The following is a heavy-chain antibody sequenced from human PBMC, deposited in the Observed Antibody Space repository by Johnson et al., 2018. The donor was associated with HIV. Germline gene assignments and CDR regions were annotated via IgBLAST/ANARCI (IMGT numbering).Heavy chain of an antibody. D-gene: IGHD3-16*01. V-gene: IGHV3-66*01. CDR1: GFTFDDYA. CDR2: IYSGGST. CDR3: ARDRIWGYAFDI. Sequence: VQLVESGGGLVQPGRSLRLSCAASGFTFDDYAMHWVRQAPGKGLEWVSVIYSGGSTYYADSVKGRFTISRDNSKNTLYLQMNSLRVEDTAVYYCARDRIWGYAFDIWGQGTMVTVSS. J-gene: IGHJ3*02.